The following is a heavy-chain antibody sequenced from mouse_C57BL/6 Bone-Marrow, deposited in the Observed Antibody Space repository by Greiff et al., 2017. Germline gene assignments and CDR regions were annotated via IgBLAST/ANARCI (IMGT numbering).Heavy chain of an antibody. D-gene: IGHD2-1*01. J-gene: IGHJ4*01. CDR1: GFSLTSYG. Sequence: VKLMESGPGLVQPSQCLSITCTVSGFSLTSYGVHWVRQSPGKGLEWLGVIWSGGSTDSNAAFISRLSISKDNTKSQFFFKMNSLQADDAAIYYCARTVYYGKRDAMDYWGQGTSVTVSS. V-gene: IGHV2-2*01. CDR2: IWSGGST. CDR3: ARTVYYGKRDAMDY.